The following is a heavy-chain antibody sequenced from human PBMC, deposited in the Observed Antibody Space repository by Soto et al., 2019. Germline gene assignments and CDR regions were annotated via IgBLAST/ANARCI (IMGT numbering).Heavy chain of an antibody. CDR2: ISSTTNYI. J-gene: IGHJ4*02. CDR3: ARESEDLTSNFDY. Sequence: GSLRLSCAASGFTFSNYWMHWVRQAPGKGLEWVSSISSTTNYIYYGDSMKGRFTISRDNAKNSLYLEMNSLRAEDTAVYYCARESEDLTSNFDYWGQGTLVTVSS. V-gene: IGHV3-21*06. CDR1: GFTFSNYW.